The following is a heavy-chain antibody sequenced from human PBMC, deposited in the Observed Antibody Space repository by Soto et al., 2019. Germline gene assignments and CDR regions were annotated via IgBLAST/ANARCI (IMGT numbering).Heavy chain of an antibody. CDR1: GFTFSSYS. CDR2: ISSSSSTI. D-gene: IGHD3-3*01. J-gene: IGHJ3*02. Sequence: PGGSLRLSCAASGFTFSSYSMNWVRQAPGKGLEWVSYISSSSSTIYYADSVKGRFTISRDNAKNSLYLQMNSLRAEDTAVYYCARDSGHYDFWSGRDAFDIWGQGTMVTVSS. CDR3: ARDSGHYDFWSGRDAFDI. V-gene: IGHV3-48*01.